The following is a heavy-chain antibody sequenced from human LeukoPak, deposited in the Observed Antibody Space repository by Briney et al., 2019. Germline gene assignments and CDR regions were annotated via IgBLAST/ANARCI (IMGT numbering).Heavy chain of an antibody. CDR1: GFTFSSYA. J-gene: IGHJ4*02. V-gene: IGHV3-23*01. CDR3: AKGDYGDYSTNDY. CDR2: ISGSGGST. Sequence: GGSLRLSCAASGFTFSSYAMSWVRQAPGKGLEWVSAISGSGGSTYYADSVKGRFTISRDNSKNTLYLQMNSLIAEDTAVYYCAKGDYGDYSTNDYWGQGTLVTVSS. D-gene: IGHD4-17*01.